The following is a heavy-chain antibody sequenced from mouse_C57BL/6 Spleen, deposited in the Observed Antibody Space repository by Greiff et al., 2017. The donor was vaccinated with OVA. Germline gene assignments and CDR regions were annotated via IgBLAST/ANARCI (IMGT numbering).Heavy chain of an antibody. D-gene: IGHD1-1*01. V-gene: IGHV1-82*01. CDR1: GYAFSSSW. Sequence: VQLVESGPELVKPGASVKISCKASGYAFSSSWMNWVKPRPGKGLEWIGRIYSGDGVTNYNGKFKGKVTLTADQSSSTADMKLSSLTSEDSAVYFCARTDDYYGSSYDAMDYWGQGTSVTVSS. CDR2: IYSGDGVT. CDR3: ARTDDYYGSSYDAMDY. J-gene: IGHJ4*01.